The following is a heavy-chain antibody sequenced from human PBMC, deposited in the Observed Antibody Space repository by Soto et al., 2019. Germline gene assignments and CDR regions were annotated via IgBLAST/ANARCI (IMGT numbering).Heavy chain of an antibody. CDR3: ARVTGSGTAEVGFDY. CDR2: IWDDGSNK. V-gene: IGHV3-33*01. CDR1: GFTFSSYG. D-gene: IGHD3-10*01. J-gene: IGHJ4*02. Sequence: QVQLVESGGDVVQPGMSLRLSCAASGFTFSSYGMHWVRQAPGKGLEWVAVIWDDGSNKYYTDSVKGRFTISRDNSQNTLYLQMNSLRGDDTAVYYCARVTGSGTAEVGFDYWGQGTLVTVSS.